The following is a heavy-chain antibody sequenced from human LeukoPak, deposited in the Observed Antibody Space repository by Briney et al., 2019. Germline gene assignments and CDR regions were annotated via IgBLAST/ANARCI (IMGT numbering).Heavy chain of an antibody. J-gene: IGHJ2*01. CDR2: INQDGSGK. V-gene: IGHV3-7*01. CDR1: GFTFSSYW. CDR3: ARVVGAGYFDL. D-gene: IGHD1-26*01. Sequence: GGSLRLSCAASGFTFSSYWMSWVRQAPGKGLEWVANINQDGSGKYYVDSVKGRFTISRDNAKNSLYLQMNSLRAEDTAVYYCARVVGAGYFDLWGRGTLVTVSS.